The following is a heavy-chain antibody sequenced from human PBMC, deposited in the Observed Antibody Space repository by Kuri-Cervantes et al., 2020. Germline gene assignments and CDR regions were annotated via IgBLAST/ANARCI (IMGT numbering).Heavy chain of an antibody. V-gene: IGHV3-53*01. J-gene: IGHJ4*02. Sequence: GGSLRLSCAASGFTASSNYMSWVRQAPGKGLEWVSVIYSGGSTYYADSVKGRFTISRDNAKNSLYLQMNSLRAEDTAVYYCARAAIVGATKGYFGYWGQGTLVTVSS. D-gene: IGHD1-26*01. CDR3: ARAAIVGATKGYFGY. CDR1: GFTASSNY. CDR2: IYSGGST.